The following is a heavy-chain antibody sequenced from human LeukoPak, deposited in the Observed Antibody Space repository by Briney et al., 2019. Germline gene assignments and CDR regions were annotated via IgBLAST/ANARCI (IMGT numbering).Heavy chain of an antibody. CDR1: GGSISSSSYY. V-gene: IGHV4-39*07. J-gene: IGHJ3*02. Sequence: SETLSLTCTVSGGSISSSSYYWGWIRQPPGKGLEWIGSIYYSGSTYYNPSLKSRVTISVDTSKNQFSLKLSSVTAADTAVYYCARDPTVSSSFTDAFDIWGQGTMVTVSS. D-gene: IGHD6-19*01. CDR3: ARDPTVSSSFTDAFDI. CDR2: IYYSGST.